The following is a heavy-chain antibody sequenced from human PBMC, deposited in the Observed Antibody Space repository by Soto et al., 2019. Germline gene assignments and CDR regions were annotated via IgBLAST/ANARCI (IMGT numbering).Heavy chain of an antibody. Sequence: EVQLVESGGGLVQPGGSLRLSCAASGFTFSSYWMHWVRQTPGKGLVWVSRISSGGTSTSHEDSVKGRFTISRDNAKNTLYLQMNSLSAEDTAVYYCTSGYYSYYFDYWGQGTLVTVSS. CDR1: GFTFSSYW. D-gene: IGHD3-3*01. J-gene: IGHJ4*02. V-gene: IGHV3-74*01. CDR3: TSGYYSYYFDY. CDR2: ISSGGTST.